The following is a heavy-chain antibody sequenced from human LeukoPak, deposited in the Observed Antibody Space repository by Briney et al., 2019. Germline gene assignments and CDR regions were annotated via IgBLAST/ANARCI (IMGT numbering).Heavy chain of an antibody. D-gene: IGHD6-6*01. J-gene: IGHJ6*02. CDR1: GGSFSGYY. Sequence: PSETLSLTCAVYGGSFSGYYWSWIRQPPGKGLEWIGEINHSGSTNYNPSLKSRVTISVDTSKNQFSLKLSSVTAADTAVYYCARGGAARRYYYYYGMDVWGQGTTVTVSS. CDR3: ARGGAARRYYYYYGMDV. V-gene: IGHV4-34*01. CDR2: INHSGST.